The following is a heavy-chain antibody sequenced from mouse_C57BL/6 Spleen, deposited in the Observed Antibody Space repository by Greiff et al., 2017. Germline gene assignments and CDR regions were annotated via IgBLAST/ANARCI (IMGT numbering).Heavy chain of an antibody. CDR2: IYPSDSET. J-gene: IGHJ4*01. D-gene: IGHD3-2*02. CDR3: ARRSGYYAMDY. V-gene: IGHV1-61*01. Sequence: QVQLQQPGAELVRPGSSVKLSCKASGYTFTSYWMDWVKQRPGQGLEWIGNIYPSDSETHYNQKFKDKATLTVDKSSSTAYMQLSSLTSEDSAVYYCARRSGYYAMDYWGQGTTLTVSS. CDR1: GYTFTSYW.